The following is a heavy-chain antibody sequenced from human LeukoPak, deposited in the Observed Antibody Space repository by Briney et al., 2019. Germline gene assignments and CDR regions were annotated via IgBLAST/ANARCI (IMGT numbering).Heavy chain of an antibody. D-gene: IGHD1-26*01. CDR3: ARLSPEVGAIAG. J-gene: IGHJ4*02. V-gene: IGHV4-34*01. CDR2: INHSGST. CDR1: GGSFSGYY. Sequence: PSETLSLTCAVYGGSFSGYYWSWIRQPPGKGLEWIGEINHSGSTNYNPSLKSRVTISVDTSKNQFSLKLSSVTAADTAVYYCARLSPEVGAIAGWGQGTLVTVSS.